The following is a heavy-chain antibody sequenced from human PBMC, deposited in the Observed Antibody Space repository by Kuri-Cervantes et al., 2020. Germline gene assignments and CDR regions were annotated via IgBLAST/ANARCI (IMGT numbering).Heavy chain of an antibody. CDR3: ASSPHCSGGSCYWFDP. CDR1: GGTLSSYA. D-gene: IGHD2-15*01. Sequence: ASVKVSCKASGGTLSSYAISWVRQAPGQGLEWMGWISAYNGNTNYAQKLQGRVTMTTDTSTSTAYMELSSLRSEDTAVYYCASSPHCSGGSCYWFDPWGQGTLVTVSS. V-gene: IGHV1-18*01. CDR2: ISAYNGNT. J-gene: IGHJ5*02.